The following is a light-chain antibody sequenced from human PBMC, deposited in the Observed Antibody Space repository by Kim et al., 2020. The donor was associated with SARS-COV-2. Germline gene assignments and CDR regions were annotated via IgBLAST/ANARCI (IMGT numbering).Light chain of an antibody. V-gene: IGLV1-44*01. CDR2: SNN. CDR3: AAWDDSLNGVV. Sequence: GQRVTSSCSGSSSNIGSNTVNGYQQRPGTAPKLLIYSNNQRPSGVPDRFSGSKSGTSASLAISGLQSEDEADYYCAAWDDSLNGVVFGGGTKLTVL. J-gene: IGLJ2*01. CDR1: SSNIGSNT.